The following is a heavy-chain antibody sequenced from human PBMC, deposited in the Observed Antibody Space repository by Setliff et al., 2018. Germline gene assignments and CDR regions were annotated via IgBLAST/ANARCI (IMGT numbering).Heavy chain of an antibody. CDR2: IGGRGIST. CDR3: AKDPYPAYCGGDCSFT. D-gene: IGHD2-21*02. CDR1: GFTFGDFA. V-gene: IGHV3-23*01. Sequence: GSLRLSCAASGFTFGDFAMTWVRQAPGKGLEWVSGIGGRGISTYYADPVKGRFTVSRDISKNTVYLQMSTLRAEDTAMYYCAKDPYPAYCGGDCSFTWGQGTLVTVSS. J-gene: IGHJ4*02.